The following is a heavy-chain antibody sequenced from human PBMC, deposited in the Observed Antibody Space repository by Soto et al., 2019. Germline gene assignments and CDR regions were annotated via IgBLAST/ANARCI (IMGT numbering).Heavy chain of an antibody. CDR3: AKERYYDSSVYPDVFDI. CDR1: GFTFSSYA. Sequence: PGGSLRLFCAASGFTFSSYAMSWVRQAPGKGLEWVSAISGSGGSTYYADSVKGRFTISRDNSKNTLYLQMNSLRAEDTAVYYCAKERYYDSSVYPDVFDIWAKGTMVTV. V-gene: IGHV3-23*01. CDR2: ISGSGGST. D-gene: IGHD3-22*01. J-gene: IGHJ3*02.